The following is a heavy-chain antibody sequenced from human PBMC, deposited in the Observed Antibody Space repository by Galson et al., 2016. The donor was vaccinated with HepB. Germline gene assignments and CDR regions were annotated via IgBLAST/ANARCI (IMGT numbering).Heavy chain of an antibody. V-gene: IGHV1-18*01. CDR1: GYTFTTSG. Sequence: SCKASGYTFTTSGISWVRQAPAQGLEWMGWISPYSGNTKYAQKFQVGLTLTTDPSTNTAYMELRSLTFDDTALYYCARDVQYRFDSWGQGTLVTVSS. J-gene: IGHJ4*02. D-gene: IGHD2/OR15-2a*01. CDR2: ISPYSGNT. CDR3: ARDVQYRFDS.